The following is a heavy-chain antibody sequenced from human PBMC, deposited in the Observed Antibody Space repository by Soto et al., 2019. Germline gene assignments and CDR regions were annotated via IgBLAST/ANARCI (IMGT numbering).Heavy chain of an antibody. J-gene: IGHJ4*02. Sequence: PSETLSLTCTVSGGSISSYYWSWIRQPPGKGLEWIGYIYYSGSTNYNPSLKSRVTISVDTSKNQFSLKLSSVTAADTAVYYCARVGYYSSRRLFDYWGQRTLVTVSS. CDR2: IYYSGST. CDR1: GGSISSYY. D-gene: IGHD3-22*01. V-gene: IGHV4-59*01. CDR3: ARVGYYSSRRLFDY.